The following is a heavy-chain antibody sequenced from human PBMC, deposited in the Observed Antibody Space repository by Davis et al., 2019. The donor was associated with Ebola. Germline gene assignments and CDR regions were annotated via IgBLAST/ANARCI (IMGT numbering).Heavy chain of an antibody. Sequence: ASVKVSCKASGYTFTSYGISWVRQAPGQGLEWMGWISAYNGNTNYAQKFQGRVTITADKSTSTAYMELSSLRSEDTAVYYCARSYGMDVWGQGTTVTVSS. CDR1: GYTFTSYG. CDR3: ARSYGMDV. J-gene: IGHJ6*02. V-gene: IGHV1-18*01. CDR2: ISAYNGNT.